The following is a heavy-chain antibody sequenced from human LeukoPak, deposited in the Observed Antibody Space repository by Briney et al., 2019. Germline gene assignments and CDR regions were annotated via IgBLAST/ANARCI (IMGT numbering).Heavy chain of an antibody. Sequence: GGSLKLSCAASGFTLSGSVMHWVRQAAGKGLEWVGRIRSKRNNYATAYAASVKGRFTISRDDSKNTVYLRMDSLKTEDTALYYCSRLEDTSPIEVALDIWGQGTVVTVSS. D-gene: IGHD2-2*01. V-gene: IGHV3-73*01. CDR1: GFTLSGSV. CDR3: SRLEDTSPIEVALDI. CDR2: IRSKRNNYAT. J-gene: IGHJ3*02.